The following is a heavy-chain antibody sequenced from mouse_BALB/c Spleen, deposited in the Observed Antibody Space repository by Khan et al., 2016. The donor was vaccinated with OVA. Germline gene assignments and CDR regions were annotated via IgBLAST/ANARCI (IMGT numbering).Heavy chain of an antibody. CDR2: IWSDGST. J-gene: IGHJ4*01. V-gene: IGHV2-6-1*01. CDR3: ARQPYYHYYVMDD. Sequence: QVQLKESGPALVAPSQSLSITCTISGFSLTDYGVHWVRQPPGKGLEWLVVIWSDGSTTYNSALKSRLSISKDNSKSQVFLKMNSLQTDDTAVYYCARQPYYHYYVMDDWGQGTSVTVSS. CDR1: GFSLTDYG. D-gene: IGHD2-10*01.